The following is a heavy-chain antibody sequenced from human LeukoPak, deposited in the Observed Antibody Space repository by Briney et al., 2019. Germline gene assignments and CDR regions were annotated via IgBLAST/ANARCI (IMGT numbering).Heavy chain of an antibody. V-gene: IGHV3-21*01. D-gene: IGHD3-9*01. CDR2: ISSSSSYI. CDR3: AREVEYDILTGQHWFDP. J-gene: IGHJ5*02. Sequence: PGGSLRLSCAASGFTFNSYSMNWVRQAPGKGLEWVSSISSSSSYIYYADSVKGRFTISRDNAKNSLYLQMNSLRAEDTAVYYCAREVEYDILTGQHWFDPWGQGTLVTVSS. CDR1: GFTFNSYS.